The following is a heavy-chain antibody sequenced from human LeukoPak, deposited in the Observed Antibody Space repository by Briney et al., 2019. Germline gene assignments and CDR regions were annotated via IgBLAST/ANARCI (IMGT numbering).Heavy chain of an antibody. CDR1: GFTVSSNY. CDR3: ARGGITIFGVVGHSWFDP. D-gene: IGHD3-3*01. Sequence: GGSLRLPCAASGFTVSSNYMSWVRQAPGKGLEWVSVIYIGGTTYYADSVNGRFTISRDNAKNSMYLQMNSLRAEDTAVYYCARGGITIFGVVGHSWFDPWGQRPLVTVSS. J-gene: IGHJ5*02. CDR2: IYIGGTT. V-gene: IGHV3-66*01.